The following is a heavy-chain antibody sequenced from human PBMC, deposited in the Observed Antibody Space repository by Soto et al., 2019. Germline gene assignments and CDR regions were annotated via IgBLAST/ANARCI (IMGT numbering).Heavy chain of an antibody. CDR3: ATWHEQEHAYDV. V-gene: IGHV3-53*01. J-gene: IGHJ3*01. D-gene: IGHD1-1*01. CDR1: GLTISGKKY. Sequence: DVQLVESGGGLFQPGESLRLSCAAFGLTISGKKYVAWVRQAPGKGLEWVSALYDLDGSFYADSVKGRFTTSSDSSKTTVYLQMNDLRPDDTAVYYCATWHEQEHAYDVWGQGTTVTVSS. CDR2: LYDLDGS.